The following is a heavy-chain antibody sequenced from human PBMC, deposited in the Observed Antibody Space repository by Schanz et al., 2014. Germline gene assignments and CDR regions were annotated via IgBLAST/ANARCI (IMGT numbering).Heavy chain of an antibody. V-gene: IGHV3-23*04. D-gene: IGHD7-27*01. Sequence: VHLVESGGGVVQPGRSLRLSCAASGFTFSSYAMSWVRQAPGKGLEWVSLISGRGDSTHYADSVKGRFTISRDNAKSSLYLQMSSLRDEDTAIYYCVRDYNWGFDNWGQGTLVTVSS. CDR3: VRDYNWGFDN. CDR1: GFTFSSYA. J-gene: IGHJ4*02. CDR2: ISGRGDST.